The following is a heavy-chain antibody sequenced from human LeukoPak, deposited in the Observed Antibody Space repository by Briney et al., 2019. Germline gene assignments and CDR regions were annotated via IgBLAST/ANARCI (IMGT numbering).Heavy chain of an antibody. CDR2: ISYDGSNK. V-gene: IGHV3-30*18. J-gene: IGHJ4*02. CDR3: AKGNSSGYIWGTTDY. Sequence: GRSLRLSCAASGFTFSSYGMHWVRQAPGKGLEWVAVISYDGSNKYYADSVKGRFTISRDNSKNTLYLQMNSLRAEDTAVYYCAKGNSSGYIWGTTDYWGQGTLVTVSS. D-gene: IGHD3-22*01. CDR1: GFTFSSYG.